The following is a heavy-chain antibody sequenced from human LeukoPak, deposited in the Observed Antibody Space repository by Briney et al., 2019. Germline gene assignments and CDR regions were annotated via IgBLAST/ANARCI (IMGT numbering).Heavy chain of an antibody. J-gene: IGHJ4*02. CDR3: VIDRGAR. Sequence: GGSLRLSCSASGFTFSIYAMSWVRQAPGKGLEWVSGISGSGDSTYYADSLQGRLTISRDNSKNTLYLQMNSLRAEDTAVYYCVIDRGARWGQGTLVTVSS. CDR1: GFTFSIYA. CDR2: ISGSGDST. V-gene: IGHV3-23*01.